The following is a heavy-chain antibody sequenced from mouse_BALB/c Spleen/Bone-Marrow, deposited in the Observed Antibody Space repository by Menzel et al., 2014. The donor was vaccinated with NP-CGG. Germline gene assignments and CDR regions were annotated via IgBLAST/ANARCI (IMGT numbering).Heavy chain of an antibody. V-gene: IGHV1-55*01. J-gene: IGHJ4*01. CDR1: GYNFTSYW. Sequence: QVQLQQPGAELVKPGTSVKLSCKASGYNFTSYWINWVKLRPGQGLEWIGDIYPGSGSTNYNEKFKSKATLTVDKSSSPAYMQLSSLTSEDSAVYYCTRGRRDAMDYWGQGTSVTVSS. CDR3: TRGRRDAMDY. CDR2: IYPGSGST.